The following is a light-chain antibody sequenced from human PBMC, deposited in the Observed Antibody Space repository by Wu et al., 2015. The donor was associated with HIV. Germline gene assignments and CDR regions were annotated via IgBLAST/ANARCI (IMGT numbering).Light chain of an antibody. CDR1: QDIGSW. CDR2: AAS. V-gene: IGKV1-12*01. CDR3: QQANSFPIT. Sequence: DIQMTQSPSSVSASVGDRVTITCRASQDIGSWLTWYQQKPGEAPRLLIYAASSLKSGVPPRFSGSASGTEFTLIISSLQPEDFATYYCQQANSFPITFGQGTRLEIK. J-gene: IGKJ5*01.